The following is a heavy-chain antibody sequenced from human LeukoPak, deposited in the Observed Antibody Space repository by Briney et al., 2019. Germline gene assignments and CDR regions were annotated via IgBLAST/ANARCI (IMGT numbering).Heavy chain of an antibody. CDR2: ISSSSSYI. V-gene: IGHV3-21*01. CDR1: GFTFSSYS. CDR3: ARKTTGDY. D-gene: IGHD4-17*01. J-gene: IGHJ4*02. Sequence: PGGSLRLSCAASGFTFSSYSMNRVRQAPGKGLEWVSSISSSSSYIYYADSVKGRSTISRDNAKNSLYLQMNSLRAEDTAVYHCARKTTGDYWGQGTLVTVSS.